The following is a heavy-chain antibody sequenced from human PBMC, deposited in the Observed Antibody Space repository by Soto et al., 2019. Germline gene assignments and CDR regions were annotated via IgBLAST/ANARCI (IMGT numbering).Heavy chain of an antibody. Sequence: ASVKVSCKASGYSFTTYNINWFRQAPGQGLEWVGWISPSKGSTNYAQSLQARVTLTTDASTNTAFMELRSLRPGDTAVYYCAGRAVRGVRYLECWGQGTLVTVSS. V-gene: IGHV1-18*04. D-gene: IGHD3-10*02. CDR1: GYSFTTYN. CDR3: AGRAVRGVRYLEC. CDR2: ISPSKGST. J-gene: IGHJ4*02.